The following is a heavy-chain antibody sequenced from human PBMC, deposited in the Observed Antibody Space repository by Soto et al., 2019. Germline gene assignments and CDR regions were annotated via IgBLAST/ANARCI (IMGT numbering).Heavy chain of an antibody. V-gene: IGHV3-7*03. CDR3: ARDGRGYSYGLDY. D-gene: IGHD5-18*01. CDR1: GFTFSSYW. CDR2: IKQDGSEK. J-gene: IGHJ4*02. Sequence: LRLSCAASGFTFSSYWMSWVRQAPGKGLEWVANIKQDGSEKYYVDSVKGRFTISRDNAKNSLYLQMNSLRAEDTAVYYCARDGRGYSYGLDYWGQGTLVTVSS.